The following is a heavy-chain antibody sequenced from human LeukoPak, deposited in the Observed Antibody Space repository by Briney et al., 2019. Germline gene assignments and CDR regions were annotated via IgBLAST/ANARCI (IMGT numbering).Heavy chain of an antibody. CDR2: ISGSGDST. CDR3: AKDRSDTTMVYNFDY. V-gene: IGHV3-23*01. D-gene: IGHD4/OR15-4a*01. J-gene: IGHJ4*02. CDR1: GFTFSSYA. Sequence: GGSLRLSCAASGFTFSSYAMSWVRQAPGKGLEWVSAISGSGDSTYYADSVKGRFTISRDNSKNTLYLQMDSLRAEDTAVYYCAKDRSDTTMVYNFDYWGQGTLVTVFS.